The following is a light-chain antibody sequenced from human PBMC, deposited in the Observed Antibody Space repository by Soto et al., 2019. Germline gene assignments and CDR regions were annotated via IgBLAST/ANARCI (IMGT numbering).Light chain of an antibody. CDR3: QQSYSTPLWT. Sequence: DIQMTQSPSTLSACVGDRVTITCRASQSISNYLAWYQQKPGKVPKLLIYAASSLQSGVPSRFSGSGSGTDFTLTISSLQPEDFATYYCQQSYSTPLWTFGQGTKVDIK. J-gene: IGKJ1*01. CDR2: AAS. V-gene: IGKV1-39*01. CDR1: QSISNY.